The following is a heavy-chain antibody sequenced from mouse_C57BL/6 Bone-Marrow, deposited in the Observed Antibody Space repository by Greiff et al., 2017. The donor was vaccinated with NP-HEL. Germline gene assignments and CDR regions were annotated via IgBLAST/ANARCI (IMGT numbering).Heavy chain of an antibody. Sequence: VQLQESGAELARPGASVKLSCKASGYTFTSYGISWVKQRTGQGLEWIGEIYPRSGNTYYNEKFKGKATLTADKSSSTAYMELRSLTSEDSAVYFCARERGNHLYYFDYWGQGTTLTVSS. D-gene: IGHD2-1*01. J-gene: IGHJ2*01. CDR2: IYPRSGNT. V-gene: IGHV1-81*01. CDR3: ARERGNHLYYFDY. CDR1: GYTFTSYG.